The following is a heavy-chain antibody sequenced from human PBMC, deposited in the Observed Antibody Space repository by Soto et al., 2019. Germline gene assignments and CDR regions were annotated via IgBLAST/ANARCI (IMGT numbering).Heavy chain of an antibody. CDR1: GYTLTELS. Sequence: ASVKGSCKVSGYTLTELSRHWVRQAPGKGLEWMGGFDPEDGETVYAQKFQGRVTMTEDTSTDTAYMELSSLRSEDTAVYYCAGSGYYNNWFDPWGQGTLVTSSS. J-gene: IGHJ5*01. V-gene: IGHV1-24*01. CDR3: AGSGYYNNWFDP. CDR2: FDPEDGET. D-gene: IGHD3-22*01.